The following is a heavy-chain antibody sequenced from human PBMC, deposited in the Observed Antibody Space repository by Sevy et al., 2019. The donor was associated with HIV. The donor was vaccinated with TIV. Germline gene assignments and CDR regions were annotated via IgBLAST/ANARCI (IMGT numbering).Heavy chain of an antibody. CDR3: ARVRRTCSSSSCYLGLYFDY. V-gene: IGHV4-34*01. Sequence: SETLSLTCAVYGGSFSGYYWSWIRQPPGKGLEWIGEINHSGSTNYNPSLKSRVTISVDTSKNQFSLKLSSVTAADTAVYYCARVRRTCSSSSCYLGLYFDYWGQGTLVTVS. CDR1: GGSFSGYY. CDR2: INHSGST. J-gene: IGHJ4*02. D-gene: IGHD2-2*01.